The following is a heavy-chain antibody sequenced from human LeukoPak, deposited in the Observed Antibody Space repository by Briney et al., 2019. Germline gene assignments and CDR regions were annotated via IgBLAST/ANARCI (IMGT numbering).Heavy chain of an antibody. J-gene: IGHJ5*02. CDR1: GGSFSDYY. CDR2: INHSGNT. V-gene: IGHV4-34*01. Sequence: SETLSLTCAVYGGSFSDYYWNWIRQPPGKGLEWIGEINHSGNTNYNPSLKSRVTISVDTSKNQFSLKLSSVTAADTAVYYCARGGGSHGDWFDPWGQGTLVTASS. CDR3: ARGGGSHGDWFDP. D-gene: IGHD1-26*01.